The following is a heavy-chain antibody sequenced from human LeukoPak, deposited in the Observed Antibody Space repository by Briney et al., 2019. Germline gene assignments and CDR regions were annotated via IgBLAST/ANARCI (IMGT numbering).Heavy chain of an antibody. CDR1: GFTFSSYW. V-gene: IGHV3-7*03. J-gene: IGHJ4*02. D-gene: IGHD3-22*01. CDR2: IKQDGSEK. CDR3: AKANYDSSGSLPYFDH. Sequence: GGSLRLSCAASGFTFSSYWMSWVRQAPGKGLKWVANIKQDGSEKYYVDSVKGRFTISRDNAKNSLYLQMNSLRAEDMALYYCAKANYDSSGSLPYFDHWGQGTLVTVSS.